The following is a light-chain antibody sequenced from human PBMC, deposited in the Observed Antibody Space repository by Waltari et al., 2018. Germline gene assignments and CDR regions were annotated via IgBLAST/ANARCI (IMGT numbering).Light chain of an antibody. Sequence: SYMLTQPPSVSVAPGQTARITCGVDDIGERSGQRCQQRPGQAPVLVIYYDTDRPSGIPDRFSGSHSGNTATLTISRVEAGDEADYYCQVWDSSRHHVIFGGGTRLTVL. CDR2: YDT. CDR1: DIGERS. J-gene: IGLJ2*01. CDR3: QVWDSSRHHVI. V-gene: IGLV3-21*04.